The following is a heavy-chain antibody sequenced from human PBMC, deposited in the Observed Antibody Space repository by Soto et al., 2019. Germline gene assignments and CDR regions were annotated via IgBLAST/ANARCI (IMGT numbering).Heavy chain of an antibody. CDR2: IRSESYGGTT. Sequence: VQLVESGGGLVQPGRSLRLSCTGSGFTFGDYFMNWIRQAPGKGLEWVGFIRSESYGGTTEYAASVKGRVTISRDDSKSIAYLLINSRKTEDTAVYYCTRVGAGYISGMDFWGQGTLVSVSS. J-gene: IGHJ4*02. D-gene: IGHD3-10*01. CDR1: GFTFGDYF. V-gene: IGHV3-49*03. CDR3: TRVGAGYISGMDF.